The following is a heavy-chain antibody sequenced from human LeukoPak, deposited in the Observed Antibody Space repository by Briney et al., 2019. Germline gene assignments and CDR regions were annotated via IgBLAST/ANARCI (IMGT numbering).Heavy chain of an antibody. Sequence: SETLSLTCTVSGGSISSYYWSWIRQHPGKGLEWIGYIYYSGSTYYNPSLKSRVTISVDTSKNQFPLKLSSVTAADTAVYYCAGDTYCGGDCYSSYWGQGTLVTVSS. J-gene: IGHJ4*02. CDR1: GGSISSYY. CDR3: AGDTYCGGDCYSSY. CDR2: IYYSGST. V-gene: IGHV4-59*06. D-gene: IGHD2-21*02.